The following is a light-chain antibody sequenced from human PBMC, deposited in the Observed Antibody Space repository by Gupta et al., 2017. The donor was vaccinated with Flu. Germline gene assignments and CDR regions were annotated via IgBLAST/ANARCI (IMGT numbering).Light chain of an antibody. Sequence: KTARISCDEDNIGSKSVHWYQQKPGQAPVLCVYDDSDRPSGIPERFSGSNSGNTATLIISRVEAGEEAEYFCQVWGRYDDNRGVFGGGTKVTVL. CDR3: QVWGRYDDNRGV. CDR1: NIGSKS. CDR2: DDS. J-gene: IGLJ3*02. V-gene: IGLV3-21*03.